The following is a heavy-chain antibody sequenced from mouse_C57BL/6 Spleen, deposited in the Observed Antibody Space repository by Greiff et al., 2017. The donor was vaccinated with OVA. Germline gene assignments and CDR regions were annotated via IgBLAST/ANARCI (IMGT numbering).Heavy chain of an antibody. Sequence: QVQLQQPGAELVMPGASVKLSCKASGYTFTSYWMHWVKQRPGQGLEWIGEIDPSDSYTNYNQKFKGKSTLTVDKSSSTAYVQLSSLTSEDSAVYYCARSGYGYYFDYWGQGTTLTVSS. J-gene: IGHJ2*01. CDR1: GYTFTSYW. CDR3: ARSGYGYYFDY. CDR2: IDPSDSYT. D-gene: IGHD2-2*01. V-gene: IGHV1-69*01.